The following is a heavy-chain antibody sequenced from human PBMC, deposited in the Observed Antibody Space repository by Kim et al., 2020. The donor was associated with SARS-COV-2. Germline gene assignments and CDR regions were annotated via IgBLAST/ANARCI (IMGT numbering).Heavy chain of an antibody. D-gene: IGHD2-15*01. Sequence: ASVKVSCKASGYTFTSYGISWVRQAPGQGLEWMGWISAYNGNTNYAQKLQGRVTMTTDTSTSTAYMELRSLRSDDTAVYYCASVQCSGGSCYLGYWGQGTLVTVSS. CDR1: GYTFTSYG. J-gene: IGHJ4*02. CDR3: ASVQCSGGSCYLGY. CDR2: ISAYNGNT. V-gene: IGHV1-18*04.